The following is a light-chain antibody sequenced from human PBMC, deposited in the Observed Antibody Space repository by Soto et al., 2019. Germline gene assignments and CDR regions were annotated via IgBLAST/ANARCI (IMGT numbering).Light chain of an antibody. J-gene: IGKJ4*01. CDR2: DAS. V-gene: IGKV3-11*01. Sequence: EIVLTQSPATLSLSPGERATLSCRASQTVSSYLAWYQQKRGQAPRLLIYDASNRATGIPARFSGSGSGTDFTLTIDSLEPEDFAVYSCQQRSDWPLTFGGGTKVEFK. CDR1: QTVSSY. CDR3: QQRSDWPLT.